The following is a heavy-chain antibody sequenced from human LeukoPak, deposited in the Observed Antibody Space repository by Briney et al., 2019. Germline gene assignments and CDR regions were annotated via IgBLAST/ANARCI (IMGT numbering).Heavy chain of an antibody. J-gene: IGHJ4*02. CDR2: IKQDGSEK. D-gene: IGHD6-19*01. CDR1: GFTFSSNC. V-gene: IGHV3-7*01. Sequence: AGSLRLSCAASGFTFSSNCMSRLRQAQGQGLEWVANIKQDGSEKYYVDSVKGRFTISRDNAKNSLYLQMNSLRAEDTAVYYCARDISVAGRAYWGQGTLVTVSS. CDR3: ARDISVAGRAY.